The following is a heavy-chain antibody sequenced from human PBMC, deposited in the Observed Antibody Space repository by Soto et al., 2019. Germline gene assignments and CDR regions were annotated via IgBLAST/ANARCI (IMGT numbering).Heavy chain of an antibody. CDR2: INPRSGTA. V-gene: IGHV1-69*13. CDR1: GGSVNRLL. J-gene: IGHJ6*02. D-gene: IGHD2-8*02. CDR3: ARYRGEYCTGIMCNPGEEMDV. Sequence: ASVKVSCKASGGSVNRLLVSWVRQAPGQGLEWMGGINPRSGTANYAQKFQGRVTITADESTRTAYMELSSLRSDDTAVYYCARYRGEYCTGIMCNPGEEMDVWGQGTTVTVS.